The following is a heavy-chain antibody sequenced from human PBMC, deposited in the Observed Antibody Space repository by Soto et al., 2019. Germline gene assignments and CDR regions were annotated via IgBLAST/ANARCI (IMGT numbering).Heavy chain of an antibody. Sequence: SCSLWSAQHAKKQGLEWMGIINPSGGSTSYAQKFQGRVTMTRDTSTSTVYMELSSLRSEDTAVYYCARDIYYDFWSGYYTGSSLGYYYYMDVWGKGTTVTVSS. J-gene: IGHJ6*03. CDR1: SCS. CDR2: INPSGGST. D-gene: IGHD3-3*01. CDR3: ARDIYYDFWSGYYTGSSLGYYYYMDV. V-gene: IGHV1-46*03.